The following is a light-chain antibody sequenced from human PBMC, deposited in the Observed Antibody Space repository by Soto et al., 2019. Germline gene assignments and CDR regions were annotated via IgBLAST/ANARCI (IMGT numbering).Light chain of an antibody. J-gene: IGLJ3*02. CDR1: SSNIGAGYD. CDR3: QSYDSSLSAL. V-gene: IGLV1-40*01. Sequence: QSVLKQPPSVSGAPGQRVTLSCTGGSSNIGAGYDVHWYQQLPGTAPKLLVYGNSNRPSGVPDRFSGDKSGTSASLGITGLQAEDEAEYYCQSYDSSLSALFGGGTQLTVL. CDR2: GNS.